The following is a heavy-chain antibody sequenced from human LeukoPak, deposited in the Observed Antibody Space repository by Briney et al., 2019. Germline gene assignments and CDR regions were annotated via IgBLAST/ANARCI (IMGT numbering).Heavy chain of an antibody. J-gene: IGHJ6*03. D-gene: IGHD1-1*01. Sequence: QPGGSLRLSCAASGFTFSSYAMNWVRQAPGKGLEWVSAISGSAGTTYYADSVKGRFTISRDNSKNTLYLQMNSLRAEDTAVYYCASTFFGVAQLAWSYYYYMDVWGKGTTVTVSS. CDR1: GFTFSSYA. CDR3: ASTFFGVAQLAWSYYYYMDV. CDR2: ISGSAGTT. V-gene: IGHV3-23*01.